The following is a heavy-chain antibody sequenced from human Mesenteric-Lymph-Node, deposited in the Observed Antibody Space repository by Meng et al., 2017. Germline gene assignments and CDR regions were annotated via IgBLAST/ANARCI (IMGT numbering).Heavy chain of an antibody. CDR1: GFIFSDYW. V-gene: IGHV3-7*01. Sequence: GESLKISCAASGFIFSDYWMNWVRQAPGKGPEWVANIKQDGSDKNYVDSVKGRFTISRDNSKNTLYLQMNSLRAEDTAVYYCAREVSSRSSGYYLFDYWGQGTLVTVSS. D-gene: IGHD3-22*01. J-gene: IGHJ4*02. CDR3: AREVSSRSSGYYLFDY. CDR2: IKQDGSDK.